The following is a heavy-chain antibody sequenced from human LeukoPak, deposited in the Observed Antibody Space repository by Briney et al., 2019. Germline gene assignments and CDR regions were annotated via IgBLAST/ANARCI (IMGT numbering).Heavy chain of an antibody. CDR3: ARDGFRDGYNWFAHYYYYYMDV. J-gene: IGHJ6*03. Sequence: PGRSLRLSCAASGFTFSSYAMHWVRQAPGKGLGWVAVISYDGSNKYYADSVKGRFTISRDNSKNTLYLQMNSLRAEDTAVYYCARDGFRDGYNWFAHYYYYYMDVWGKGTTVTVSS. V-gene: IGHV3-30*04. D-gene: IGHD5-24*01. CDR1: GFTFSSYA. CDR2: ISYDGSNK.